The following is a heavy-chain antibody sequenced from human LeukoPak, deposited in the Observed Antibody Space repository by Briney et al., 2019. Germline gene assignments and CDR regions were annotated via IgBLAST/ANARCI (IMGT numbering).Heavy chain of an antibody. CDR2: ISSSSSYT. CDR1: GFTFSDYY. J-gene: IGHJ4*01. D-gene: IGHD5-18*01. CDR3: ARYPIRGYSYGPSLDY. V-gene: IGHV3-11*06. Sequence: VGSLRLSCAASGFTFSDYYMSWIRQAPGKGLEWASYISSSSSYTNYADSAKGRFTISRDNAKNSLYLQMNSLRAEDTAVYYCARYPIRGYSYGPSLDYWGHGSLVTVSS.